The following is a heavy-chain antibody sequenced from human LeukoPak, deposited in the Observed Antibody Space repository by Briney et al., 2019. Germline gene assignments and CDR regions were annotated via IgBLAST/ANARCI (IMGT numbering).Heavy chain of an antibody. CDR3: ARSQPIFGVVISRGQWFDP. V-gene: IGHV3-30*04. D-gene: IGHD3-3*01. J-gene: IGHJ5*02. CDR2: ISYDGSNK. Sequence: TGGSLRLSCAASGFTFSSYAMHWVRQAPGKGLERVAVISYDGSNKYYADSVKGRFTISRDNSKNTLYLQMNSLRAEDTAVYYCARSQPIFGVVISRGQWFDPWGQGTLVTVSS. CDR1: GFTFSSYA.